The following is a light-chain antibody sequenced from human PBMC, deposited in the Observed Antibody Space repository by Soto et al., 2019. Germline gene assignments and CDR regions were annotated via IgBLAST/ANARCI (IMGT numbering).Light chain of an antibody. CDR3: QQYNTYPLT. V-gene: IGKV1-5*03. J-gene: IGKJ4*01. CDR1: QSIGTW. CDR2: KAS. Sequence: DIQMTQSPYTLSASVGDRVTITCRASQSIGTWLAWYQQKPGKAPKLLIYKASSLEGGVPSRFSGSGSGTDFNITISSLQPDDFATYYCQQYNTYPLTFGGGTTVEIK.